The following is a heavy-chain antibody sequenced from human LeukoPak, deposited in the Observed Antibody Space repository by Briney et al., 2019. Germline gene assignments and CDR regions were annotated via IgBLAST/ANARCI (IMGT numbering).Heavy chain of an antibody. V-gene: IGHV3-21*01. CDR1: GFTFSNAW. Sequence: GGSLRLSCAASGFTFSNAWMSWVRQAPGKGLEWVSSISSSSSYIYYADSVKGRFTISRDNAKNSLYLQMNSLRAEDTAVYYCARDRGSYSFDYWGQGTLVTVSS. D-gene: IGHD1-26*01. CDR2: ISSSSSYI. J-gene: IGHJ4*02. CDR3: ARDRGSYSFDY.